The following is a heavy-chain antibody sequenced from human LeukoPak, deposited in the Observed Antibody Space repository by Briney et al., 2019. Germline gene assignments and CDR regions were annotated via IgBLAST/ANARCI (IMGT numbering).Heavy chain of an antibody. V-gene: IGHV3-30-3*01. CDR1: RFTFSSYA. Sequence: GGSLRLSCTASRFTFSSYAIHWVRQAPGKGLEWVAIISYDGTYKYYAASVKGRFTISRDNSKNTVSLQMNSLRAEDTAVYYCARGGRLLEWSPLDYWGQGTLVTVSS. J-gene: IGHJ4*02. CDR2: ISYDGTYK. CDR3: ARGGRLLEWSPLDY. D-gene: IGHD3-3*01.